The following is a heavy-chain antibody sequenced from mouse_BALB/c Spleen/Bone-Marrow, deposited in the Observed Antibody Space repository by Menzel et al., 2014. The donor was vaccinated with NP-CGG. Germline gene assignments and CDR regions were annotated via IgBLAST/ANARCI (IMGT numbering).Heavy chain of an antibody. CDR1: GYIFTSYN. D-gene: IGHD3-3*01. CDR3: ARGQLLAY. V-gene: IGHV1-12*01. J-gene: IGHJ3*01. CDR2: IYPGNGGT. Sequence: VQLQQSGAELVRSGASVKMSCKASGYIFTSYNIHWVKQTPGQGLEWIEHIYPGNGGTNYNQKFKGKATLTADTSSSTAYMQISSLTSEDSAVYFCARGQLLAYWGQGTLVTVSA.